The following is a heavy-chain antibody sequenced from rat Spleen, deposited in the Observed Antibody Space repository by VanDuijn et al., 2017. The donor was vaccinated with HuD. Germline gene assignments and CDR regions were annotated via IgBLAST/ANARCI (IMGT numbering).Heavy chain of an antibody. CDR3: TRSRKLGCFDY. J-gene: IGHJ2*01. CDR1: GFSLTSYN. Sequence: QVQLKESGPGLVQPSQTLSLTCTVSGFSLTSYNVHWVRQPTGKGLEWMGVIWTGGSTDYNSALKSRLSISRDTSKSQVFLKLTSLQTEDTAIYFCTRSRKLGCFDYWGQGVMVTVSS. CDR2: IWTGGST. V-gene: IGHV2-30*01.